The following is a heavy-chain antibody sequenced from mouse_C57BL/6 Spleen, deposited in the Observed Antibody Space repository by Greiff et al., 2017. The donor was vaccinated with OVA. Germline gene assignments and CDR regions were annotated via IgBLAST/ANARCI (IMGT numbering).Heavy chain of an antibody. CDR3: ARRALYDYYAMDY. J-gene: IGHJ4*01. Sequence: QVQLQQSGPGLVQPSQSLSITCTVSGFSLTSYGVHWVRQSPGKGLEWLGILWSGGSTDYHAAFISRLSISKDNSKSQVFFKMNSLQADDTAIYYCARRALYDYYAMDYWGQGTSVTVSS. D-gene: IGHD1-1*01. CDR1: GFSLTSYG. V-gene: IGHV2-2*01. CDR2: LWSGGST.